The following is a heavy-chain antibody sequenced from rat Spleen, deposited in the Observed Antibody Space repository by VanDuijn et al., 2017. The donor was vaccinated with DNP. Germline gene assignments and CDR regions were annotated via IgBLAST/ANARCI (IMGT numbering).Heavy chain of an antibody. Sequence: QVQLKESGPGLVQPSQTLSLTCTVSGFSLISNSVHWVRQPPGKGLEWVGAMWSGGSTDYNSTLKSRLSIRRDTSKSQVFLKMNSLQTGDTGIYFFSRDYYSSSFVYWGQGTLVTVSS. CDR2: MWSGGST. D-gene: IGHD1-2*01. CDR3: SRDYYSSSFVY. CDR1: GFSLISNS. J-gene: IGHJ3*01. V-gene: IGHV2-1*01.